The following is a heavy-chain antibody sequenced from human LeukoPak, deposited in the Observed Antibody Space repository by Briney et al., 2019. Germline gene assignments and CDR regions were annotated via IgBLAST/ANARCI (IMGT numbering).Heavy chain of an antibody. CDR3: ARASDSIDY. CDR2: IYHSGST. V-gene: IGHV4-30-2*01. D-gene: IGHD6-13*01. Sequence: SETLSLTCAVSGGSISSGGYSWSWIRQPPGKGLEWIRYIYHSGSTYYNPSLKSRVTISVDRSKNQFSLKLSSVTAADTAVYYCARASDSIDYWGQGTLVTVSS. J-gene: IGHJ4*02. CDR1: GGSISSGGYS.